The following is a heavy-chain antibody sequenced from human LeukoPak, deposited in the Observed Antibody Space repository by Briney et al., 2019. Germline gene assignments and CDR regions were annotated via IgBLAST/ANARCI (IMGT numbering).Heavy chain of an antibody. CDR3: ARDRVDFWSGYLYQYYFDY. J-gene: IGHJ4*02. CDR2: IYTSGST. CDR1: GGSISSYY. D-gene: IGHD3-3*01. V-gene: IGHV4-4*07. Sequence: SETLSLTCTVSGGSISSYYWSWIRQPAGKGLEWIGRIYTSGSTNYNPSLKSRVTMSVDTSKNQFSLKLSSVTAADTAVYYCARDRVDFWSGYLYQYYFDYWGQGTLVTVSS.